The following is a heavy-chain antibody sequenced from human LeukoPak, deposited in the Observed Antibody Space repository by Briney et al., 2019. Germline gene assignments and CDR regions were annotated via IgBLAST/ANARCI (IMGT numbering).Heavy chain of an antibody. V-gene: IGHV1-2*02. Sequence: ASVKVSCKASGYTFTGYYMHWVRQAPGQGLEWMGWINPNSGGTNYAQKFQGRVTMTRDTSISTAYMELSRLRSDDTAVYYCARSHAVDTAMVPLDYWGQGTLVTVSS. CDR2: INPNSGGT. CDR3: ARSHAVDTAMVPLDY. CDR1: GYTFTGYY. D-gene: IGHD5-18*01. J-gene: IGHJ4*02.